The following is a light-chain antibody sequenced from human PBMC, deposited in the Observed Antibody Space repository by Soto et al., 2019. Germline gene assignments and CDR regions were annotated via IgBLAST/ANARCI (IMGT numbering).Light chain of an antibody. CDR2: DDD. Sequence: QSVLTQPPSVSAAPGQKVTISCSGSSSTIGNNYVSWYQQLPGAAPKLLIFDDDRRPPGIPGRFSGSKSGTSATLGITGLQTGDEADYYCGTRDNSRSVGVFGGGTKLTVL. V-gene: IGLV1-51*01. CDR1: SSTIGNNY. CDR3: GTRDNSRSVGV. J-gene: IGLJ3*02.